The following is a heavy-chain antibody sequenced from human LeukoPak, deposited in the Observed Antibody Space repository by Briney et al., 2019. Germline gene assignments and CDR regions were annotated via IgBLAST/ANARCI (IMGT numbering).Heavy chain of an antibody. CDR2: INHSGST. CDR3: ARQSTGADALDI. D-gene: IGHD4/OR15-4a*01. CDR1: GGSFSGYY. Sequence: SETLSLTCAVYGGSFSGYYWSWIRQPPGKGLEWIGEINHSGSTNYNPSLKSRVTISVDTSKNQFSLKLSSVTAADTAVYYCARQSTGADALDIWGQGTMVTVSS. J-gene: IGHJ3*02. V-gene: IGHV4-34*01.